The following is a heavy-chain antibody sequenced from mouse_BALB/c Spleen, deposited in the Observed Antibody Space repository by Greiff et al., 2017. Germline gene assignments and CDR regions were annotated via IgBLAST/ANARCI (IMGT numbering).Heavy chain of an antibody. CDR3: ARLGYYDYGRAYYAMDY. CDR2: IYPGDGDT. D-gene: IGHD2-4*01. J-gene: IGHJ4*01. Sequence: VQLQQSGAELARPGASVKLSCKASGYTFTSYWMQWVKQRPGQGLEWIGAIYPGDGDTRYTQKFKGKATLTADKSSSTAYMQLSSLASEDSAVYYCARLGYYDYGRAYYAMDYWGQGTSVTVSS. V-gene: IGHV1-87*01. CDR1: GYTFTSYW.